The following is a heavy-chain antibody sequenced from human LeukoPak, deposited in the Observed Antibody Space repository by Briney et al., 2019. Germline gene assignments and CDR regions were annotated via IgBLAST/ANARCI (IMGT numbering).Heavy chain of an antibody. CDR3: ARGGYFYYYMDV. CDR2: ISDTGNTI. Sequence: PGGSLRLSCAASGFTFSDYHMSWIRQAPGKGLEWVSYISDTGNTIYYADSVKGRFTISRDNAKNSLYLQMNSLRAEDTAVYYCARGGYFYYYMDVWGKGTTVTVSS. J-gene: IGHJ6*03. CDR1: GFTFSDYH. V-gene: IGHV3-11*01.